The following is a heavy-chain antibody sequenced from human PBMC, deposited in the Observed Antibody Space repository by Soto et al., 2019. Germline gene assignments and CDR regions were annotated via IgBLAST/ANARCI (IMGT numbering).Heavy chain of an antibody. CDR1: GFTFSSYA. J-gene: IGHJ6*02. D-gene: IGHD3-16*01. Sequence: QLLEPGGALVQPGGSLRLSCAAPGFTFSSYAMTWVRQAPGKGLEWVSGITGSATSTYYADSVKGRFTISRDNTNNTLYLQMNSLKVEDTALYYCVKGLTLTFFYGMDVWGQGTTVTVSS. CDR3: VKGLTLTFFYGMDV. V-gene: IGHV3-23*01. CDR2: ITGSATST.